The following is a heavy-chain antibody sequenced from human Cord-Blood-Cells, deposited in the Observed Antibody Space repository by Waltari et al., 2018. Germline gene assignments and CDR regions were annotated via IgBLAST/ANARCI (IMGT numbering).Heavy chain of an antibody. Sequence: QVQLQESGPGLVKPSETLSLTCTVSGGSISSYYWSWIRQPAGKGLEWIGRIYTSGSTNYNPSLKSRVTMSVDTSKNQFSLKLSSVTAADTAVYYCARGGYYYDSSGYYFDYWDQGTLVTVSS. CDR2: IYTSGST. V-gene: IGHV4-4*07. J-gene: IGHJ4*02. CDR3: ARGGYYYDSSGYYFDY. CDR1: GGSISSYY. D-gene: IGHD3-22*01.